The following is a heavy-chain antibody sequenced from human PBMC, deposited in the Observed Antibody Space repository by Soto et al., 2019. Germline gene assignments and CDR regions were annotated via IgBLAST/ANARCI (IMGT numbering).Heavy chain of an antibody. CDR1: GFTFSSSA. J-gene: IGHJ4*02. CDR2: ISGSGGST. V-gene: IGHV3-23*01. CDR3: AKESSGYNYGFYNYFDY. D-gene: IGHD5-18*01. Sequence: PGGSLRLSCAVSGFTFSSSAMNWVRQAPGKGLGWVSVISGSGGSTYYADSVKGRFTISRDNSKNMVYLQMHSLRAEDTAVYHCAKESSGYNYGFYNYFDYWGQGTQVTVSS.